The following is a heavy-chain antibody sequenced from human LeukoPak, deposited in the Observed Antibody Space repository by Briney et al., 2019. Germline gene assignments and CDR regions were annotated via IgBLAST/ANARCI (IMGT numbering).Heavy chain of an antibody. V-gene: IGHV3-49*03. CDR1: GFTFGDYA. D-gene: IGHD3-22*01. CDR3: ARPPGSSGYYYPFDY. J-gene: IGHJ4*02. Sequence: GGSLRLSCTASGFTFGDYAMSWFGQAPGKELEWVGFIRSKAYGGTTEYAASVKDRFTISRDDSKSTAYLQMDSLRAEDTAVYYCARPPGSSGYYYPFDYWGQGPLVTVSS. CDR2: IRSKAYGGTT.